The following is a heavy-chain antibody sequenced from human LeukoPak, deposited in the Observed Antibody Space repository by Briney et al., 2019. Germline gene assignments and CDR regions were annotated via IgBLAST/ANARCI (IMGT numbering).Heavy chain of an antibody. Sequence: SETLSLTCAVYGGSFSGYYWSWIRQPPGKGLEWIGEINHSGSTNYNPSLKSRVTISVDTSKNQFSLKLSSVTAADTAVYYCARGLKRHPSGYSNGWYDYWGQGTLVTVSS. V-gene: IGHV4-34*01. J-gene: IGHJ4*02. CDR1: GGSFSGYY. CDR3: ARGLKRHPSGYSNGWYDY. CDR2: INHSGST. D-gene: IGHD6-19*01.